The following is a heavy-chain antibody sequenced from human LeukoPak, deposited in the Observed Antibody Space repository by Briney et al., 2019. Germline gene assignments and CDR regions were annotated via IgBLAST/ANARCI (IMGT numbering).Heavy chain of an antibody. CDR3: ARGRAVGATPFDY. D-gene: IGHD1-26*01. J-gene: IGHJ4*02. CDR2: IWYDGSNK. CDR1: GFTLRDYW. Sequence: PGGSLRLSCTASGFTLRDYWMHWVRQAPGKGLEWVAVIWYDGSNKYYADSVKGRFTISRDNSKNTLYLQMNSLRAEDTAVYYCARGRAVGATPFDYWGQGTLVTVSS. V-gene: IGHV3-33*08.